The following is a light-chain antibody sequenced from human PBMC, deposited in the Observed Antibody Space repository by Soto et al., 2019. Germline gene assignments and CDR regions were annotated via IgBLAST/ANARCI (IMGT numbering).Light chain of an antibody. CDR3: QQYGSSPLT. CDR1: QSVSRSS. CDR2: GAS. Sequence: EIVLTQSPGTLSLSPGERATLSCRASQSVSRSSLAWYQQKPGQAPRLLLYGASRRATGIPDRFSGSGSGTDFTLTISRREPEDFAVYYCQQYGSSPLTFGGGTKVDIK. J-gene: IGKJ4*01. V-gene: IGKV3-20*01.